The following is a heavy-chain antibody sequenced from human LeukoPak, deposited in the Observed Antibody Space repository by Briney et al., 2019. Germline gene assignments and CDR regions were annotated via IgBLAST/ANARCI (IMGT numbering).Heavy chain of an antibody. Sequence: GGSLRLSCADSGFTFSNAWMSWVRQAPGKGLEWVAIISYDGSNKYYADSVKGRFTISRDNSKNTLYLQMNSLRAEDTAVYYCARDFLSVYYDSSGQAFDIWGQGTMVTVSS. CDR2: ISYDGSNK. D-gene: IGHD3-22*01. J-gene: IGHJ3*02. CDR1: GFTFSNAW. V-gene: IGHV3-30*03. CDR3: ARDFLSVYYDSSGQAFDI.